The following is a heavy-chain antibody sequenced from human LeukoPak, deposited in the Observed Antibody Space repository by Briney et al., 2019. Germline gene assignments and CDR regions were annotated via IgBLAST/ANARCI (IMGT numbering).Heavy chain of an antibody. Sequence: PGGSLRLSCAASGFTFNNYAMSWFRRTPGKGLEWVSAISGSGDRTYYAESVKGRFSISRDNSKNTLYLQMHSLRAEDTAVYYCGKRELWHGSGEDAWGQGTTVTVSS. V-gene: IGHV3-23*01. D-gene: IGHD3-10*01. CDR2: ISGSGDRT. CDR1: GFTFNNYA. J-gene: IGHJ6*02. CDR3: GKRELWHGSGEDA.